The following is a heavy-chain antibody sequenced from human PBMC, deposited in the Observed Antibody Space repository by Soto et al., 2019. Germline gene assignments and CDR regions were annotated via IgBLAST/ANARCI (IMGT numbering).Heavy chain of an antibody. D-gene: IGHD2-15*01. V-gene: IGHV3-11*01. CDR2: ISSSGSTI. J-gene: IGHJ6*03. CDR3: ARRGLVVVAATDYYYYYMDV. CDR1: GFTFSDYY. Sequence: PGGSLRLSCAASGFTFSDYYMSWIRQAPGKGLEWVSYISSSGSTIYYADSVKGRFTISRDNAKNSLYLQMNSLRAEDTAVYYCARRGLVVVAATDYYYYYMDVWGKGTTVTVSS.